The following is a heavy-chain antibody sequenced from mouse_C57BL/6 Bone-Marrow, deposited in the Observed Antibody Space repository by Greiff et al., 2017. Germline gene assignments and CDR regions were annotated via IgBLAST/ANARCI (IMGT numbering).Heavy chain of an antibody. CDR1: GFTFSSYA. V-gene: IGHV5-4*01. CDR2: ISDGGSYT. J-gene: IGHJ1*03. CDR3: AREGRRGYFDV. Sequence: EVHLVESGGGLVKPGGSLKLSCAASGFTFSSYAMSWVRQTPEKRLEWVATISDGGSYTYYPDIVKGRFTISRDNAKNNLYLQMSHLKSEDTAMYYCAREGRRGYFDVWGTGTTVTVSS.